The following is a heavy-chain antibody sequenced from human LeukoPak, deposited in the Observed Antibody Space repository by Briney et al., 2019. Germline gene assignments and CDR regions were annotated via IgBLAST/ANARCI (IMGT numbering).Heavy chain of an antibody. D-gene: IGHD2-2*02. CDR3: TTGPEIPHFDY. CDR1: GFTFSNAW. CDR2: IKNKTDGGTT. Sequence: PGGSLRLSCAASGFTFSNAWMSWVRQAPGKGLEWVGRIKNKTDGGTTDYAAPVKGRFTISRDDSKNTLYLQMNSLKTEDTAVYYCTTGPEIPHFDYWGQGTLVTVSS. J-gene: IGHJ4*02. V-gene: IGHV3-15*01.